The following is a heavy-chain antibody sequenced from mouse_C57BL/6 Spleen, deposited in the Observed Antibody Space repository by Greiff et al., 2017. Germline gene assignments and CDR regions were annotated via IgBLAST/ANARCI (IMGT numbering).Heavy chain of an antibody. V-gene: IGHV1-64*01. CDR1: GYTFTSYW. J-gene: IGHJ1*03. D-gene: IGHD1-1*01. CDR2: IHPNSGST. CDR3: ARRYYGSSYWYFDV. Sequence: QVQLQQPGAELVKPGASVKLSCKASGYTFTSYWMHWVKQRPGQGLEWIGMIHPNSGSTNYNEKFKSKATLTVDKSSSTAYMQLNSLTSEDSAVYYCARRYYGSSYWYFDVWGTGTTVTVSS.